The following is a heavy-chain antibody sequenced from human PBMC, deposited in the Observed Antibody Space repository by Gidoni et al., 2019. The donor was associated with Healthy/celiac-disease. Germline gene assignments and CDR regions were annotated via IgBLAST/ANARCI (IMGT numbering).Heavy chain of an antibody. CDR1: GYTFTSYG. D-gene: IGHD3-10*01. J-gene: IGHJ6*02. CDR3: ARDELWFRELLRGYYGMDV. V-gene: IGHV1-18*01. Sequence: QVQLVQSGAEVKKPGASVKVSCKASGYTFTSYGISWVRQATGQGLEWMGWISAYNGHTNYAQKLQGRVTMTTDTSTSTAYMELRSLGSDDTAVYYCARDELWFRELLRGYYGMDVWGQGTTVTVSS. CDR2: ISAYNGHT.